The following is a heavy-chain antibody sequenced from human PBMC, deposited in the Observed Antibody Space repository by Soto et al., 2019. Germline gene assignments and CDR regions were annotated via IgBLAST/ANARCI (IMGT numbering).Heavy chain of an antibody. CDR2: INPDGSDK. Sequence: EVQLVESGGGLVQPGGSLRLSCAASGPSFRDDWMSWVRQAPGKGLDWVAHINPDGSDKDYVDAVEGRFTISRDNTKNSLYLQMNNLRVEDTAVYYCARTAFWGQWTMVTVSS. V-gene: IGHV3-7*05. J-gene: IGHJ3*01. CDR3: ARTAF. CDR1: GPSFRDDW.